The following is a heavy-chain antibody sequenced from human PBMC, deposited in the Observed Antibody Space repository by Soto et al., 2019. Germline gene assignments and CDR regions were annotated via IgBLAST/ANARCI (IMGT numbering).Heavy chain of an antibody. V-gene: IGHV3-33*01. J-gene: IGHJ5*02. Sequence: GGSLGLSCAASGVTFTSYVMHGVRQAPSKGLEWVAVIWYDGSNNYYADSVKGRFTISRDNSKNTLYLQMNSLRADDTAVYYCARDDGFGQQLVRWFDPWGQGTLVTVS. CDR1: GVTFTSYV. D-gene: IGHD6-13*01. CDR2: IWYDGSNN. CDR3: ARDDGFGQQLVRWFDP.